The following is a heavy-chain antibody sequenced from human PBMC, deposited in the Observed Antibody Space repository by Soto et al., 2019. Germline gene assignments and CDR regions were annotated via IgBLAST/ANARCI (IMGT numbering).Heavy chain of an antibody. Sequence: QVRLVQSGGEGKRPGASVKVSCKTSGYTFSNYGITWVRQAPGQPLEWLGWISLYSDGTNYAQKFQGRVSMTTDTSTTTAYMELRSLRSDDTAVYYCARVVPGAEAWFGPWGQGTLVTVSS. CDR3: ARVVPGAEAWFGP. CDR2: ISLYSDGT. V-gene: IGHV1-18*01. J-gene: IGHJ5*02. CDR1: GYTFSNYG. D-gene: IGHD2-2*01.